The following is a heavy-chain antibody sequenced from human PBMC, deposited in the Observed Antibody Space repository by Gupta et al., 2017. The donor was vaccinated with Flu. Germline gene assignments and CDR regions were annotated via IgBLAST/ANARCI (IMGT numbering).Heavy chain of an antibody. CDR1: A. CDR3: AREGRYGSRTSCYLFDY. V-gene: IGHV3-64*02. D-gene: IGHD2-2*01. Sequence: AMHWVRQAPGKGLEYVSAISSNGVDTYYADSVKGRFTISRDNSKNTLHLQMGSLRAEDMAIYYCAREGRYGSRTSCYLFDYWGQGALVTVSS. J-gene: IGHJ4*02. CDR2: ISSNGVDT.